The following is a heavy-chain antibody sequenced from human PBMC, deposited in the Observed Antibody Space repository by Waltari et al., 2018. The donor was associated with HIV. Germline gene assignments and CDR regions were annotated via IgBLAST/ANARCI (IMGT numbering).Heavy chain of an antibody. CDR1: GLNFRSYS. CDR2: ITGRSNYI. D-gene: IGHD6-19*01. Sequence: EVQLVESGGGLVKPGGSLRTSCVASGLNFRSYSMTWVRQAPGKGLGWVSSITGRSNYIYYADSVKCRFTISRDNDKNSLYLQMNSLRAEDTALYYCAKDLAPYGSHGWSLDYWGQGTLVTVSS. J-gene: IGHJ4*02. CDR3: AKDLAPYGSHGWSLDY. V-gene: IGHV3-21*04.